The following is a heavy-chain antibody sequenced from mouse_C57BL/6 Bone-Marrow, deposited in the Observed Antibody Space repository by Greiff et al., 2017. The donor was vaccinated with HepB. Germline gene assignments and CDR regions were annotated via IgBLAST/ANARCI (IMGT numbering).Heavy chain of an antibody. Sequence: EVMLVESGGGLVKPGGSLKLSCAASGFTFSSYAMSWVRQTPEKRLEWVATISDGGSYTYYPDNVKGRFTISRDNAKNNLYLQMSHLKSEDTAMYYCESDHRVDWYFDVWGTGTTVTVSS. CDR2: ISDGGSYT. CDR3: ESDHRVDWYFDV. V-gene: IGHV5-4*03. CDR1: GFTFSSYA. J-gene: IGHJ1*03.